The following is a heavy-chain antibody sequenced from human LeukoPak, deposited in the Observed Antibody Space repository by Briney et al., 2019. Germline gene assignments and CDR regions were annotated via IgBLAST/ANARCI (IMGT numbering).Heavy chain of an antibody. D-gene: IGHD3-10*01. CDR3: ARDGFGEGAFDF. CDR1: GFTFSTYS. J-gene: IGHJ3*01. Sequence: GGSLRLSCVASGFTFSTYSMSWVRQAPGKGLEWVSHISSSRYMYHADSVKGRFTISRDNAKNSLYLQMNSLRVEDTAVYYCARDGFGEGAFDFWGQGTMVTVSS. V-gene: IGHV3-21*01. CDR2: ISSSRYM.